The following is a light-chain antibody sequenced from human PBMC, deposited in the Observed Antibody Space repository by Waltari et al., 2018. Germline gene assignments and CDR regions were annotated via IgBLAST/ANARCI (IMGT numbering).Light chain of an antibody. V-gene: IGLV1-51*01. Sequence: QSVLTQPPSVSAAPGQKVTTSCPGGHSNIANNYVSWYQKFPGRAPRLIIFDANQRPSGIPDRFSGYKSGTSATLAITGLQSGDEADYYCASWDSSLSAAGVFGGGTRLTVL. CDR3: ASWDSSLSAAGV. CDR1: HSNIANNY. J-gene: IGLJ3*02. CDR2: DAN.